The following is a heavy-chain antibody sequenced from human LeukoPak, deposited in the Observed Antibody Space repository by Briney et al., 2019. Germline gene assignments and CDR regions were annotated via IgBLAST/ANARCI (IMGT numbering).Heavy chain of an antibody. CDR3: AKAHYCSSTTCPIDH. J-gene: IGHJ4*02. D-gene: IGHD2-2*01. Sequence: GGSLRLSCAASGFTFSSYAMSWVRQAPGKGLEWVSGISGSGGSTYYADSVKGRFTISRENSKNTLYLQMNSLRVDDTAVYYCAKAHYCSSTTCPIDHWGQGTLVTVSS. V-gene: IGHV3-23*01. CDR1: GFTFSSYA. CDR2: ISGSGGST.